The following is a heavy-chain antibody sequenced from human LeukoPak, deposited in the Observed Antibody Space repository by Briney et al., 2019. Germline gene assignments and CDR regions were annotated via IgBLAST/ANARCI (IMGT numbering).Heavy chain of an antibody. Sequence: GGSLRLSCAASGFTFSNVWMSWVRQAPGKGLEWVGRIKSKTDGGTTDYAAPVKGRFTISRDNSKNTLYLQMNSLRAEDTAVYYCAKVGKQLVHWFDYWGQGTLVTVSS. V-gene: IGHV3-15*01. J-gene: IGHJ4*02. CDR3: AKVGKQLVHWFDY. CDR1: GFTFSNVW. D-gene: IGHD6-13*01. CDR2: IKSKTDGGTT.